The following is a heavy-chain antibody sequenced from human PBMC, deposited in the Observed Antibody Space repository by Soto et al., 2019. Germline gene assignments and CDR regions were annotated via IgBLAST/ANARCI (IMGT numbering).Heavy chain of an antibody. J-gene: IGHJ4*02. Sequence: GESLKISCNGSGYSFTSYWIGWVRQVPGKGLEWMGIIYPSDSDTRYSPSFQGQVAISADKSISTAYLLWSSLKASDTAIYYCARRKPGKFDYWGQGTLVTVSS. CDR3: ARRKPGKFDY. CDR2: IYPSDSDT. CDR1: GYSFTSYW. V-gene: IGHV5-51*01.